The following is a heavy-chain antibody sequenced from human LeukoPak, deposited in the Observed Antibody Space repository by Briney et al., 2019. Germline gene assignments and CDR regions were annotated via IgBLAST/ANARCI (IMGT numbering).Heavy chain of an antibody. CDR1: GFTFSNAW. CDR2: IKSKTDGGTT. D-gene: IGHD3-10*01. J-gene: IGHJ4*02. CDR3: TTPPMDGSGSYYNGYYDSSGYHGYFDY. Sequence: PGGSLRLSCAASGFTFSNAWMSWVRQAPGKGLEWVGRIKSKTDGGTTDYAAPVKGRFTISRDDSKNTLYLQMNSLKTEDTAVYFCTTPPMDGSGSYYNGYYDSSGYHGYFDYWGQGTLVTVSS. V-gene: IGHV3-15*01.